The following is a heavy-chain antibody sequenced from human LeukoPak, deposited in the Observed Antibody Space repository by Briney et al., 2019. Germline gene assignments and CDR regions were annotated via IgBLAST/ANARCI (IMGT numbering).Heavy chain of an antibody. J-gene: IGHJ4*02. Sequence: PGGSLRLSCAASGFTFDDYAMHWVRQAPGKGLEWVSGISRNSGSIGYADSVKGRFTISRDNAKNSLYLQMNSLRAEDTALYYCAKVNYYDSSGYYRGLFFDYWGQGTLVTVSS. CDR3: AKVNYYDSSGYYRGLFFDY. CDR2: ISRNSGSI. CDR1: GFTFDDYA. D-gene: IGHD3-22*01. V-gene: IGHV3-9*01.